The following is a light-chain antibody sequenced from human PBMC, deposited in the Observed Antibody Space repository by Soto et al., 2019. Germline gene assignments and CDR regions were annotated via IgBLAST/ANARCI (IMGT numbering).Light chain of an antibody. J-gene: IGLJ1*01. CDR2: DVT. CDR1: SSDVGRYDY. CDR3: CSFAGSFSYV. V-gene: IGLV2-11*01. Sequence: QSVLTQPRSVSGSPGQSVTMSCTGTSSDVGRYDYVSWYQQHPGKAPKLIIYDVTERPAGVPDRFSGSKSGNTASLTISGLQAEDEADYSCCSFAGSFSYVFGGGTKVTVL.